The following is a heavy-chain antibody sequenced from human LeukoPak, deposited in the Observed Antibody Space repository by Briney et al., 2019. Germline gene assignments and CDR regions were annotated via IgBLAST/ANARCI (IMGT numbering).Heavy chain of an antibody. CDR2: IKSKTAGGTT. CDR3: TTPGRDCSSTSALWSC. D-gene: IGHD2-2*01. J-gene: IGHJ4*02. Sequence: AGGSPRLSCAASGFTFSNAWMTWVRQAPGKGLEWVGRIKSKTAGGTTDYAAPVKGRFTISRDDSKNTLYLQMNSLKTEDTAVYYCTTPGRDCSSTSALWSCWGQGTLVTVSS. CDR1: GFTFSNAW. V-gene: IGHV3-15*01.